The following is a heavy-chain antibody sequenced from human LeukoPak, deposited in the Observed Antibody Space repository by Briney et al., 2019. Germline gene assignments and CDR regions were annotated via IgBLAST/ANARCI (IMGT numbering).Heavy chain of an antibody. CDR2: INYSGTT. V-gene: IGHV4-39*01. CDR1: GGAISSDNFY. CDR3: ARLSDF. J-gene: IGHJ4*02. Sequence: PSETLSLTCTVSGGAISSDNFYWGWIRQPPGKGLEWIASINYSGTTYYNPSLNSRATISVDTSKTHFSLRLNSITAADTAVYYCARLSDFWGQGILVTVSS.